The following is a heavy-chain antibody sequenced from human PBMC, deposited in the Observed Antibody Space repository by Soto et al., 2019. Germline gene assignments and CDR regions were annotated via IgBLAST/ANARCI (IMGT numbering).Heavy chain of an antibody. CDR2: IHHSGSI. CDR1: GDSISGDYYH. J-gene: IGHJ6*02. D-gene: IGHD2-21*02. V-gene: IGHV4-30-4*08. Sequence: QVQLQQSGPGLVKPSQTLSLTCTVSGDSISGDYYHWTWIRQSPGKGLEWIGYIHHSGSILYNPSLKSRVTISVDTSKNQFSLHLTSVTAADTAVYFCAREDDGGDSLDVWGQGTTVTVSS. CDR3: AREDDGGDSLDV.